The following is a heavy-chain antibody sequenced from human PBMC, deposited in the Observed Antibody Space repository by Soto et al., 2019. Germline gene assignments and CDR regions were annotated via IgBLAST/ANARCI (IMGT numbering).Heavy chain of an antibody. V-gene: IGHV4-59*01. CDR3: AGYRSGWYDNWFDP. Sequence: SETLSLTCTVSGGSISSYYWSWIRQPPGKGLEWIGYIYYSGSTNYNPSLKSRVTISVDTSKNQFSLKLSSVTAADTAVYYCAGYRSGWYDNWFDPWGQGTLVTVS. D-gene: IGHD6-19*01. J-gene: IGHJ5*02. CDR1: GGSISSYY. CDR2: IYYSGST.